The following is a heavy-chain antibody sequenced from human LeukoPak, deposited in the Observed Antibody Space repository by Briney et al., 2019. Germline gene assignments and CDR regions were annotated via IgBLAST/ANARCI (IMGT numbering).Heavy chain of an antibody. Sequence: SETLSLTCTVSGYSISNGYNWGWVRQPPGKGLECIGSISHTGSTYYNPSLESRVTISLDTSNNQFSLELSSVAAADTAVYYCARTYINFSNYFDPWGQGSLVTVSS. CDR2: ISHTGST. J-gene: IGHJ5*02. V-gene: IGHV4-38-2*02. D-gene: IGHD4-11*01. CDR1: GYSISNGYN. CDR3: ARTYINFSNYFDP.